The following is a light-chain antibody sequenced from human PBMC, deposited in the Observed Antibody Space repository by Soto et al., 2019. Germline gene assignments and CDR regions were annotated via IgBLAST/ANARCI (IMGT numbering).Light chain of an antibody. V-gene: IGKV3-15*01. CDR2: GAS. Sequence: EIVMTQSPATLSVSPGERATLSCRASQSVSSNLAWYQQKPGQAPRLLIYGASTRATGIPARFSGSGSGTEFTLTISSLQSEAFAVYYCQQHNNWPRWTFGQGTKVEIK. CDR3: QQHNNWPRWT. CDR1: QSVSSN. J-gene: IGKJ1*01.